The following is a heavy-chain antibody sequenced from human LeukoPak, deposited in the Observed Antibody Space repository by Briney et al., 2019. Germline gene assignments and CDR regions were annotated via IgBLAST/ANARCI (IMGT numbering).Heavy chain of an antibody. CDR2: IYWDDDK. CDR3: ARGYYYDSSGRYFDY. V-gene: IGHV2-5*02. D-gene: IGHD3-22*01. CDR1: GFSLSTSGVG. J-gene: IGHJ4*02. Sequence: SGPTLLKPTQTLTLTCTFSGFSLSTSGVGVGWIRQPPGKALEWLALIYWDDDKRYSPSLKSRLTITKDTSKNQVVLTMTNMDPVDTATYYCARGYYYDSSGRYFDYWGQGTLVTVSS.